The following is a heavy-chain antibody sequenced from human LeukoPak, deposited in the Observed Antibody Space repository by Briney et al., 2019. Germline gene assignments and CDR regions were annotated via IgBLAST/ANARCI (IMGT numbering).Heavy chain of an antibody. V-gene: IGHV3-30-3*01. D-gene: IGHD2-8*01. CDR1: GFTFSSYA. CDR3: ARELLPYCTNGVCYVFDY. CDR2: ISYDGSNK. J-gene: IGHJ4*02. Sequence: PGGSLRLSCAASGFTFSSYAMSWVRQAPVKELEWVAVISYDGSNKYYADSVKGRFTISRDNSKNTLYLQMNSLRAEDTAVYYCARELLPYCTNGVCYVFDYWGQGTLVTVSS.